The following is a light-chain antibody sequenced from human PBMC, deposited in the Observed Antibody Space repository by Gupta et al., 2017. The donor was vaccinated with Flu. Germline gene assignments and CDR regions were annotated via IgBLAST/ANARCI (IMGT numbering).Light chain of an antibody. Sequence: DIQMTQSPSTLSASVGDRVTITCRASQSISSWLAWYQQKPGKAPKLLIYKAPSLESGVPSRFSGSGSGTEFTLTISSLQPDDFATYYCQQDNSYSLTFGQGTKVEIK. CDR2: KAP. CDR3: QQDNSYSLT. V-gene: IGKV1-5*03. CDR1: QSISSW. J-gene: IGKJ1*01.